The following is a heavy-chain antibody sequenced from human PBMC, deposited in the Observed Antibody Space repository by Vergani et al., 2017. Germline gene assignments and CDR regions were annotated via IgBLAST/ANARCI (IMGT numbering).Heavy chain of an antibody. V-gene: IGHV4-59*01. CDR3: ARQSPYYYGSGSYLGYYYYMDV. J-gene: IGHJ6*03. CDR2: IYYSGST. Sequence: QVQLQESGPGLVKPSETLSLTCTVSGGSLSSYYWSWILQPPGKGLGWIGYIYYSGSTNYNPSLKRRVTISVDTSKNQFSLKLSSVTAAYTAVYYCARQSPYYYGSGSYLGYYYYMDVWGKGP. D-gene: IGHD3-10*01. CDR1: GGSLSSYY.